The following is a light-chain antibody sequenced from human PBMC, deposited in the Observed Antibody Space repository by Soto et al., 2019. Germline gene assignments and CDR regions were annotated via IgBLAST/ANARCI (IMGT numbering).Light chain of an antibody. V-gene: IGKV3-20*01. CDR1: QSVSSSH. CDR3: QQYGCSPRST. J-gene: IGKJ4*01. CDR2: AAS. Sequence: EIVLSQSPATLSLSPGERATLSCRASQSVSSSHLAWYQQQPGQAPRLLLYAASSRATGIPDRFSGSGSGKASTMTSSRLEPKDFGVYYYQQYGCSPRSTFGGRTKVEIK.